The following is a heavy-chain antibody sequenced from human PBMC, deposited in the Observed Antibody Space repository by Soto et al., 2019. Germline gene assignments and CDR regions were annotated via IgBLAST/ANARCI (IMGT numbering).Heavy chain of an antibody. V-gene: IGHV5-51*01. CDR2: IHPGDSDT. Sequence: GESLKISCKGSGYSFSNYWIGWVRQMPGKGLEWMGIIHPGDSDTIYSPSFQGQVTISADKSISTAYLQWSSLKASDTAMYYCARRYCSSTSCYGWFDPWGQGTLVTVSS. CDR3: ARRYCSSTSCYGWFDP. D-gene: IGHD2-2*01. J-gene: IGHJ5*02. CDR1: GYSFSNYW.